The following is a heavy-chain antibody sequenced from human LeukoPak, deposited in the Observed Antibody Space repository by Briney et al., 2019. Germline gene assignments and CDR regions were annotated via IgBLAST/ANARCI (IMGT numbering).Heavy chain of an antibody. D-gene: IGHD1-26*01. V-gene: IGHV1-2*02. CDR3: AKDLQWELPRGDALDI. CDR2: INPKSGGT. CDR1: GYTFTDYY. J-gene: IGHJ3*02. Sequence: ASVKVSCKSSGYTFTDYYMHWVRQAPGQGLEWMGWINPKSGGTYYAQNFQGRVTMTRNTSISTAYMELSRLRSDDTAVYYCAKDLQWELPRGDALDIWGQGTMVTVSS.